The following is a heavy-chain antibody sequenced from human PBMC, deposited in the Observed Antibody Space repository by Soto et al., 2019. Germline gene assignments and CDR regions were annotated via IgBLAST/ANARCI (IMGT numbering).Heavy chain of an antibody. J-gene: IGHJ4*02. Sequence: QVQLVQSGAEVKKPGASVKVSCKASGYTFTSYDINWVRQATGQGREWMGWMNPNSGNTGYAQKFQGRVTMTRNTSISTAYMELSSLRSEDTAVYYCARGLDGDDFGGYYFDYWGQGTLVTVSS. CDR1: GYTFTSYD. D-gene: IGHD4-17*01. V-gene: IGHV1-8*01. CDR2: MNPNSGNT. CDR3: ARGLDGDDFGGYYFDY.